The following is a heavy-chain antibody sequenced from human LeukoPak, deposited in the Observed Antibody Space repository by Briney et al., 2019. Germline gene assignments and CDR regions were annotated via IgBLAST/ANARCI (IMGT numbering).Heavy chain of an antibody. V-gene: IGHV4-34*01. D-gene: IGHD3-3*01. Sequence: SETLSLTCAVYGGSFSGYYWSWIRQPPGKGLEWIGEINHSGSTNYNPSLKSRVTISVDTSKNQFSLKLSSVTAADTAVYYCARRYDFWSGIGYRGQGTLVTVSS. CDR2: INHSGST. J-gene: IGHJ4*02. CDR1: GGSFSGYY. CDR3: ARRYDFWSGIGY.